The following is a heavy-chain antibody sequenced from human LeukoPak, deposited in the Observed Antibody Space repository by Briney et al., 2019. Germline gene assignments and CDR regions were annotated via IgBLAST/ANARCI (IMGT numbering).Heavy chain of an antibody. Sequence: PGGSLRLSCAASGFTFSSYSMNRVRQAPGKGLEWVSYISSSSSTIYYADSVKGRFTISRDNAKNSLYLQMNSLRVEDTAFYYCARSVGDYVPRSEYFQHWGQGTLVTVSS. CDR2: ISSSSSTI. CDR1: GFTFSSYS. CDR3: ARSVGDYVPRSEYFQH. D-gene: IGHD4-17*01. J-gene: IGHJ1*01. V-gene: IGHV3-48*01.